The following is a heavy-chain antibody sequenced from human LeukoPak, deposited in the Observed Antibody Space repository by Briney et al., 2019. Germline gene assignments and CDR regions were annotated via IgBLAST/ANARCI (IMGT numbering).Heavy chain of an antibody. CDR3: ARAPLTGTTIGWFDP. D-gene: IGHD1-7*01. CDR1: GYTFTSYG. CDR2: ISAYNGNT. J-gene: IGHJ5*02. V-gene: IGHV1-18*01. Sequence: GASVTVSCKASGYTFTSYGISWVRQAPGQGLEWMGWISAYNGNTNYAQKLQGRVTMTTDTSTSTAYMELRSLRSDDTAVYYGARAPLTGTTIGWFDPWGQGTLVTLSS.